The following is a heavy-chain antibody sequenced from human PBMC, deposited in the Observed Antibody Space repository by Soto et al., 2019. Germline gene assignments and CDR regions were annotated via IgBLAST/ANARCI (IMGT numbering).Heavy chain of an antibody. J-gene: IGHJ4*02. CDR2: ISGSSGNT. D-gene: IGHD6-13*01. CDR1: GFTFTNYA. Sequence: VQLLESGGGLVQPGGSLRLSCATSGFTFTNYAMAWVRQPPGKGLEWVSAISGSSGNTFFADSVKGRFTISRDNSENTVYLQMNSLRAEDTAMYYCAKASSSSWGVFDYWGQGTLITVSS. CDR3: AKASSSSWGVFDY. V-gene: IGHV3-23*01.